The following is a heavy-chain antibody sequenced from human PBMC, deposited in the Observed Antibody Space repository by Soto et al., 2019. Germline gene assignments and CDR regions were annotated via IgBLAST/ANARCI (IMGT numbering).Heavy chain of an antibody. J-gene: IGHJ6*03. CDR2: ISGYKAKT. Sequence: QVQLVQSGAEVKKPGASVKVSCTASGYSFTSYGISWVRQAPGQGLEWMGWISGYKAKTKYAQKFHGRVTMTTDTSTSTAYMALRSLRSDDTAVYYCARGTTVTTTPTYYYMDVWGKGTAVTVSS. CDR3: ARGTTVTTTPTYYYMDV. CDR1: GYSFTSYG. V-gene: IGHV1-18*01. D-gene: IGHD4-4*01.